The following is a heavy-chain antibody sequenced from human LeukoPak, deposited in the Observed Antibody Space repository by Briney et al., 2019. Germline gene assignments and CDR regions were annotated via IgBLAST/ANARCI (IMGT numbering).Heavy chain of an antibody. J-gene: IGHJ4*02. CDR3: ARECDSSGYYRPYYFDY. CDR2: VIPSSGGT. D-gene: IGHD3-22*01. V-gene: IGHV1-2*02. Sequence: ASVKVSCKASGYTFNVYYIHWLRQAPGQGLEWMGWVIPSSGGTNYAQNFQDRVTMTRDTSISTAYMELSSLTYDDTAVYYCARECDSSGYYRPYYFDYWGQGTLVTVSS. CDR1: GYTFNVYY.